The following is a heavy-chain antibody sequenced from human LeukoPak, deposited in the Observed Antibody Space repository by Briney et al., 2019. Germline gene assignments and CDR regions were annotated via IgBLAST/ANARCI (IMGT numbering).Heavy chain of an antibody. CDR2: INHSGST. J-gene: IGHJ5*02. CDR3: ARGRRRLYDSSGSLGGWFDP. D-gene: IGHD3-22*01. V-gene: IGHV4-34*01. CDR1: GGSFSGYY. Sequence: PSETLSLTCAVYGGSFSGYYWSWTRQPPGKGLEWIGEINHSGSTNYNPSLKSRVTISVDTSKNQFSLKLSSVTAADTAVYYCARGRRRLYDSSGSLGGWFDPWGQGTLVTVSS.